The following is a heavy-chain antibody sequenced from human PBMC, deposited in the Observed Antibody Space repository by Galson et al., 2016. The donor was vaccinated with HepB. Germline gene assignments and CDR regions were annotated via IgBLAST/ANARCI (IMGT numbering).Heavy chain of an antibody. J-gene: IGHJ4*02. CDR3: ARERRGYYAEY. Sequence: FERLSCAASGLTLRGYAMHWVGHPPGKGLDWVALLSYDGSRDDCADSVKGRFTISRDNSKNTLYLQMDSLRIEDTAVYFCARERRGYYAEYWGQGTQVTVSS. CDR1: GLTLRGYA. V-gene: IGHV3-30*04. CDR2: LSYDGSRD.